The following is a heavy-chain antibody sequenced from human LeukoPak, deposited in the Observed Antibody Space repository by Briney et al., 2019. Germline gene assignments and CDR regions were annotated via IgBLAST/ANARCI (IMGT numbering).Heavy chain of an antibody. V-gene: IGHV1-2*02. CDR2: INPNSGGT. Sequence: GASVKVSCKASGYTFTGYYMHWVRQAPGQGLEWMGWINPNSGGTNYAQKFQGRVTMTRDTSISTAYMELSRLRSDDTAVYYCARDRTIGGSTPARGPTHSRQQLVRGIDYWGQGTLVTVSS. D-gene: IGHD6-13*01. J-gene: IGHJ4*02. CDR1: GYTFTGYY. CDR3: ARDRTIGGSTPARGPTHSRQQLVRGIDY.